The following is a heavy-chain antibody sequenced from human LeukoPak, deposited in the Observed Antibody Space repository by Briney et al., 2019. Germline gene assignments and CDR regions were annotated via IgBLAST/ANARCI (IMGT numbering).Heavy chain of an antibody. CDR3: AREAFTTVTSATDAFDI. V-gene: IGHV1-46*01. CDR2: INPSGGST. D-gene: IGHD4-17*01. CDR1: GYTFTSYY. J-gene: IGHJ3*02. Sequence: ASVKVSCKASGYTFTSYYMHWVRQAPGQGLEWMGIINPSGGSTSYAQKFQGRVTMTRDTSTSTVYMELSRLRSDDTAVYYCAREAFTTVTSATDAFDIWGQGTMVTVS.